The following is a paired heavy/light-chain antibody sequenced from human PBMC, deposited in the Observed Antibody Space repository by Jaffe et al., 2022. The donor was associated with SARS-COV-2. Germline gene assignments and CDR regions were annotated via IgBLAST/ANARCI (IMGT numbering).Heavy chain of an antibody. CDR2: IYSSGST. V-gene: IGHV3-53*01. CDR1: GFTVSSNY. CDR3: ARVAAGDLDY. D-gene: IGHD3-16*01. J-gene: IGHJ4*02. Sequence: EAQLVESGGGLIQPGGSLRLSCAASGFTVSSNYMSWVRQAPGKGLEWVSVIYSSGSTRYADSVKGRFTISRDISVNTLYLQMDSLRAEDTAMYYCARVAAGDLDYWGQGTLVTVSS.
Light chain of an antibody. J-gene: IGKJ1*01. CDR2: GAS. CDR3: QQYNNWPWT. V-gene: IGKV3-15*01. Sequence: EIVMTQSPVTLSVSPGERATLSCRASQSPSSNLAWYQQKPGQAPRLLISGASTRATGIPARFSGSGSGTDFTLTISSLQSEDFAVYYCQQYNNWPWTFGQGTKVEIK. CDR1: QSPSSN.